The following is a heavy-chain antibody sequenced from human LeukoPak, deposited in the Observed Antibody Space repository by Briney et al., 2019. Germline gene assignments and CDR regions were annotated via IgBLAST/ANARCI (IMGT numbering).Heavy chain of an antibody. CDR2: IWSGGINK. CDR1: GFTFSSYG. V-gene: IGHV3-33*01. Sequence: PGGSLRLSCAASGFTFSSYGMHWVRQAPRKGLEWVAVIWSGGINKYYADSAKGRFTISRDNSKNTLYLQMNSLRAEDTAVYYCAREISPSYSFDIWGQGTMVTVSS. D-gene: IGHD2-15*01. J-gene: IGHJ3*02. CDR3: AREISPSYSFDI.